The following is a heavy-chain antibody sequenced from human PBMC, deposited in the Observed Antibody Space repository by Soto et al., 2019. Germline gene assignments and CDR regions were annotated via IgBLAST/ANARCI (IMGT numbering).Heavy chain of an antibody. CDR1: GYTFTSYA. D-gene: IGHD4-17*01. CDR2: INAGNGNT. V-gene: IGHV1-3*01. J-gene: IGHJ6*02. Sequence: QVQLVQSGAEVKKPGASVKVSCKASGYTFTSYAMHWVRQAPGQRLEWMGWINAGNGNTKYSQKFQGRVTITRDTSASTAYMELSSLRSEDTAVYYCATDYGDHPFIRYYYYGMDVWGQGTTVTVSS. CDR3: ATDYGDHPFIRYYYYGMDV.